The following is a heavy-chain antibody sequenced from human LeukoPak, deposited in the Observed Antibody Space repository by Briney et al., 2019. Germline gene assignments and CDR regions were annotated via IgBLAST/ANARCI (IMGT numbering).Heavy chain of an antibody. CDR2: INSDESNT. D-gene: IGHD3-10*01. V-gene: IGHV3-74*01. J-gene: IGHJ5*02. CDR1: GFTFSTYW. CDR3: ARVGEYNWFDP. Sequence: PGGSLRLSCAASGFTFSTYWMHWVRQAPGKGLVWVSRINSDESNTNYADSVKGRFTISRDNAKNTLYLQMNSLRAEDTAVYYCARVGEYNWFDPWGQGTLVTVSS.